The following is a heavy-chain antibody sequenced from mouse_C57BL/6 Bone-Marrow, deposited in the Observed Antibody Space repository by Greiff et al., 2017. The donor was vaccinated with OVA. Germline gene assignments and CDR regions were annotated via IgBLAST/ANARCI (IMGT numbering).Heavy chain of an antibody. Sequence: EVMLVESGGGLVKPGGSLKLSCAASGFTFSDYGMHWVRQAPEKGLEWVAYISSGSSTIYYAATVKGRFTISRDNAKNTLFLQMTSLRSEDTARYYCARNYYGYFDDWGKGTTLTVSS. J-gene: IGHJ2*01. CDR1: GFTFSDYG. CDR2: ISSGSSTI. V-gene: IGHV5-17*01. CDR3: ARNYYGYFDD. D-gene: IGHD1-1*01.